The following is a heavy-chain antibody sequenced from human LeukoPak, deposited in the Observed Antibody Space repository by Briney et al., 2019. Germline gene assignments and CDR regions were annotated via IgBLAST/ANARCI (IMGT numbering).Heavy chain of an antibody. D-gene: IGHD6-13*01. Sequence: GGSLRLSCAASGFAFSSYAMSWVRQVPGKGLEWVSVISGRGDNTYYADSVKGRLTISRDNSKNTLYLQMNSLRAEDTAVYYCAKEIPYSSSWIHYFDYWGQGTLVTVSS. CDR3: AKEIPYSSSWIHYFDY. CDR1: GFAFSSYA. CDR2: ISGRGDNT. J-gene: IGHJ4*02. V-gene: IGHV3-23*01.